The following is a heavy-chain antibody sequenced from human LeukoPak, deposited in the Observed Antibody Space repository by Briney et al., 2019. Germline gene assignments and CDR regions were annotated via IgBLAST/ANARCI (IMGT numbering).Heavy chain of an antibody. Sequence: GESLKVSCQGSGSSFTSYWIGWVRQMPGKGLEWMGIIYPGDSDTRYSPSFQGQVTISADKFISTAYLQWSSLKASDTAMYYCARRGPGSSWYLGNWFDPWGQGTLVTVSS. CDR1: GSSFTSYW. D-gene: IGHD6-13*01. CDR3: ARRGPGSSWYLGNWFDP. CDR2: IYPGDSDT. V-gene: IGHV5-51*01. J-gene: IGHJ5*02.